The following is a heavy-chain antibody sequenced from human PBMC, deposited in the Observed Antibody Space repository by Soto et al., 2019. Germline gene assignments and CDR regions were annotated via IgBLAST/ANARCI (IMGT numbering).Heavy chain of an antibody. D-gene: IGHD5-12*01. CDR1: GGTFNNYA. V-gene: IGHV1-69*01. Sequence: VQLVQSGAEVKRPGSSVKVSCKASGGTFNNYALSWVRQAPGQGLEWMGGIIPIFNSANYAQKFQGRVTITADDPTSTAYMELRSLRPDDTAVYYCAREVTVASYSFDFWGQGTLVTVSS. CDR2: IIPIFNSA. CDR3: AREVTVASYSFDF. J-gene: IGHJ4*02.